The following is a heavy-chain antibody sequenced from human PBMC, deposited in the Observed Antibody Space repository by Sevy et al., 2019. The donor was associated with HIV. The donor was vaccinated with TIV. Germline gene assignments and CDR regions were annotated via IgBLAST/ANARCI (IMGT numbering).Heavy chain of an antibody. D-gene: IGHD1-20*01. CDR3: ARDHNFVLDY. CDR1: GDTVSSDSAA. CDR2: TYYRSTWHK. Sequence: SETLSLTCAISGDTVSSDSAAWNWIRQSPARGLEWLGRTYYRSTWHKDYATSLNSRMAITPDTPKNQFSLQLNSVTPQDTAVYYCARDHNFVLDYWGQGIVVTVSS. J-gene: IGHJ4*02. V-gene: IGHV6-1*01.